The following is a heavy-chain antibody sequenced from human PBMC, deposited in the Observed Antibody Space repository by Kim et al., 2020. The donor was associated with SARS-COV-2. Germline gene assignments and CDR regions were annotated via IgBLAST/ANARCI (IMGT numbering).Heavy chain of an antibody. J-gene: IGHJ4*02. Sequence: SETLSLTCTVSGDSVSCVGHYWSWIRQPPGKGLEWIGNIYYSGSTTYNPSLKSRVAISLDTSKSQFSLKLSSVTAADTAVYYCARDSFSSGWDYWGQGTLVTVSA. CDR2: IYYSGST. V-gene: IGHV4-61*08. D-gene: IGHD6-25*01. CDR1: GDSVSCVGHY. CDR3: ARDSFSSGWDY.